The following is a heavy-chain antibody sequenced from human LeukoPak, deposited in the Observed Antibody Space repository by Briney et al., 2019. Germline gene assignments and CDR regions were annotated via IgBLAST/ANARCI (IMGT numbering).Heavy chain of an antibody. CDR3: ARGGYDSSGYPLVFDY. V-gene: IGHV1-2*02. D-gene: IGHD3-22*01. J-gene: IGHJ4*02. CDR2: INPNSGGT. CDR1: GYTFTGYY. Sequence: ASVKVSCKASGYTFTGYYMHWVRQAPGRGLEWMGWINPNSGGTNYAQKFQGRVTMTRDTSISTAYMELSRLRSDDTAVYYCARGGYDSSGYPLVFDYWGQGTLVTVSS.